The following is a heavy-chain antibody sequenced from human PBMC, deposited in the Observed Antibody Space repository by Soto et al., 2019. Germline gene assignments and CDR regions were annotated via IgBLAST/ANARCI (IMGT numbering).Heavy chain of an antibody. CDR3: VIRDHPAIDDGAIDI. V-gene: IGHV4-39*01. CDR1: GGSLSSSSYY. CDR2: IYYSGST. Sequence: SETLSLTCTGSGGSLSSSSYYWGWIRQPPGKGLEWIGSIYYSGSTYYNPSLKSRVTISVDTSKNQFSLKPSSVTAADTTVYYCVIRDHPAIDDGAIDIRGQGTTVTVSS. J-gene: IGHJ3*02. D-gene: IGHD3-16*01.